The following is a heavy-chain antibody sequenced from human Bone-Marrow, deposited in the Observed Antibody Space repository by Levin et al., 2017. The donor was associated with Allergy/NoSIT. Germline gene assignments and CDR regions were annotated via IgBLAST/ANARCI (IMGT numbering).Heavy chain of an antibody. CDR3: ARASDNSAWYD. V-gene: IGHV3-33*01. J-gene: IGHJ4*02. CDR1: GFTFSSHG. D-gene: IGHD6-13*01. CDR2: IWPDGSVK. Sequence: PGGSLRLSCAASGFTFSSHGMHWVRQAPGTGLEWVAVIWPDGSVKYYADSVKGRFTISRDNSKNTLYLQMNSLRVEDTAAYFCARASDNSAWYDWGQGTLVTVSS.